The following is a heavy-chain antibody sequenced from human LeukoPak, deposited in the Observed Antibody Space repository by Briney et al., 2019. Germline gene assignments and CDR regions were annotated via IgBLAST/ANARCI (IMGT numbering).Heavy chain of an antibody. D-gene: IGHD2-15*01. CDR3: AKTVGGVAANFDY. V-gene: IGHV4-59*08. CDR2: IYYSGST. Sequence: SETLSLTRTVSGGSISSYYWSWIRQPPGKGLEWIGYIYYSGSTNYNPSLKSRVTISVDTSKNQFSLKLSSVTAADTAVYYCAKTVGGVAANFDYWGQGTLVTVSS. CDR1: GGSISSYY. J-gene: IGHJ4*02.